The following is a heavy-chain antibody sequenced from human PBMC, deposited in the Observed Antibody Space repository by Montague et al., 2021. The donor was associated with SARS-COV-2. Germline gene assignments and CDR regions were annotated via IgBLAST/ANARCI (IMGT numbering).Heavy chain of an antibody. J-gene: IGHJ4*02. CDR2: IDWDDDK. Sequence: PALVKPTQTLTLTCTFSGFSLSTSGMCVSWIRQPPGKALEWLALIDWDDDKYYSTSLKTRLTISKDTSKNQVVLTMTNMDPVDTATYYCARIRDYDILTGSYPGFDYGGQGTLVTVSS. CDR1: GFSLSTSGMC. CDR3: ARIRDYDILTGSYPGFDY. V-gene: IGHV2-70*01. D-gene: IGHD3-9*01.